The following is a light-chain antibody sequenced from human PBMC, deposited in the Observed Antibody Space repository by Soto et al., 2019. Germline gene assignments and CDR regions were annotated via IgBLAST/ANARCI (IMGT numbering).Light chain of an antibody. V-gene: IGKV3-15*01. Sequence: EIVMTQSPATLSVSPGERATLSCRASESIRSSLAWYQLRPGQAPRFLIYGASTRATGIPARFSGSGSGTEFTLTISSLQSEDFAVYYCQQYYNWRYTFGQGTKVDIK. J-gene: IGKJ2*01. CDR2: GAS. CDR3: QQYYNWRYT. CDR1: ESIRSS.